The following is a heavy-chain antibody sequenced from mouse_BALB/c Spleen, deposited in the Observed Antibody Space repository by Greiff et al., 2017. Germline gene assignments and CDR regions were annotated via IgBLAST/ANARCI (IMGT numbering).Heavy chain of an antibody. V-gene: IGHV5-4*02. CDR1: GFTFSDYY. D-gene: IGHD4-1*01. Sequence: EVQLVESGGGLVKPGGSLKLSCAASGFTFSDYYMYWVRQTPEKRLEWVATISDGGSDTYYPDSVKGRFTISRDNAKNNLYLQMSSLKSEDTAMYYCARDGELGKFAYWGQGTLVTVSA. CDR3: ARDGELGKFAY. J-gene: IGHJ3*01. CDR2: ISDGGSDT.